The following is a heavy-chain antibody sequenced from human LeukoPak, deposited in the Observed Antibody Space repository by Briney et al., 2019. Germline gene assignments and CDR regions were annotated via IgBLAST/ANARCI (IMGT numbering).Heavy chain of an antibody. CDR3: ARGIWEVRQGVTPLDPFDP. V-gene: IGHV1-46*01. J-gene: IGHJ5*02. CDR1: GYTFTSYY. CDR2: INPSGGST. D-gene: IGHD3-16*01. Sequence: ASVKVSCKASGYTFTSYYMYWVRQAPGQGLEWMGIINPSGGSTSYAQKFQGRVTITADKSTTTAYMELSSLRSEDTAVYYCARGIWEVRQGVTPLDPFDPWGQGTLVTVSS.